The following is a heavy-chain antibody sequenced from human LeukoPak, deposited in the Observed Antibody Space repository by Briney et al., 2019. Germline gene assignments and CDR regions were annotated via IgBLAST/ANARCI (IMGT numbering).Heavy chain of an antibody. D-gene: IGHD6-13*01. CDR2: IYSGGST. J-gene: IGHJ4*02. V-gene: IGHV3-66*02. CDR3: ATDSPGIAAAGRVY. CDR1: GFTFGDHA. Sequence: PGGSLRLSCRGSGFTFGDHAMSWVRQAPGKGLEWVSVIYSGGSTYYADSVKGRFTISRDNSKNTLYLQMNSLRAEDTAVYYCATDSPGIAAAGRVYWGQGTLVTVSS.